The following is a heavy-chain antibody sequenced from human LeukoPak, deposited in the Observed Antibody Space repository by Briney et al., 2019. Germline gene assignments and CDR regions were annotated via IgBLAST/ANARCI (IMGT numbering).Heavy chain of an antibody. D-gene: IGHD6-13*01. CDR2: INPNSGGT. CDR3: ARDLYSSRTNDAFVI. Sequence: ASVKVSCKASGYTFIGYYIHWVRQAPGQGLEWMGWINPNSGGTNYAQKFQGRVTMTRDTSISTAYMELRRLTSDDTARYYCARDLYSSRTNDAFVIWGQGTMVTVSS. J-gene: IGHJ3*02. V-gene: IGHV1-2*02. CDR1: GYTFIGYY.